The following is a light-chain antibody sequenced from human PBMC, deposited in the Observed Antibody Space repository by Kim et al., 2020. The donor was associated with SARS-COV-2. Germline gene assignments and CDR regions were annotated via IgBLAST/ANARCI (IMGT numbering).Light chain of an antibody. CDR1: SRDLGSYND. CDR3: SSYTRGSTNYV. Sequence: QSITISWTGTSRDLGSYNDVAWYQQRPGKAPKLMVYAVRNRPSGVCNRFSGAKAGNTASLTISGLQAEDEADYYCSSYTRGSTNYVFGTGTKVTVL. J-gene: IGLJ1*01. CDR2: AVR. V-gene: IGLV2-14*03.